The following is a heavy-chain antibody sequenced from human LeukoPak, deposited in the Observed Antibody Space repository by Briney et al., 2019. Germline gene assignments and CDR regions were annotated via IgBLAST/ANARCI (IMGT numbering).Heavy chain of an antibody. CDR2: IYYSGTT. V-gene: IGHV4-39*07. D-gene: IGHD4-23*01. CDR3: ARVQWELGFDY. Sequence: SETLSLTCIVSGDSVSSSRYYWGWIRQPPGRGLEWIGSIYYSGTTFYNPSLKSRVTISLDTSKNQFSLKLSFVTATDTAVYYCARVQWELGFDYWGQGTLVTVSS. J-gene: IGHJ4*02. CDR1: GDSVSSSRYY.